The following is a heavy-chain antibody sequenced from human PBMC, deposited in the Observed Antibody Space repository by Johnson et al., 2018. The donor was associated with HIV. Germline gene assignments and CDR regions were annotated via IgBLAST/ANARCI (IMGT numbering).Heavy chain of an antibody. CDR1: GFSFSDYA. V-gene: IGHV3-30*04. J-gene: IGHJ3*02. CDR3: ARAPGGSPRAAFDI. D-gene: IGHD2-15*01. CDR2: ISYDGSSK. Sequence: QVQLVESGGGVVRPGGSLRLSCAASGFSFSDYAMHWVRQAPGKGLEWVAVISYDGSSKFYPNSLKGRFSISRDNSKNSLYLQMNSLRAEDTAVYYCARAPGGSPRAAFDIWGQGTMVTVFS.